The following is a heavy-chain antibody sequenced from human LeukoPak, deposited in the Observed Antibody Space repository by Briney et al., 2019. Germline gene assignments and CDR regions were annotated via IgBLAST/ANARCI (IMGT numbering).Heavy chain of an antibody. Sequence: GGSLRLSCAASGFTFSSYAMSWVRQAPGKGLEWVGRIKSKTDGGTTDYAAPVKGRFTISRDDSKNTLYLQMNSLKTEDTAVYYCTTVTYYYDSSGYPYAFDIWGQGTMVTVSS. CDR1: GFTFSSYA. CDR3: TTVTYYYDSSGYPYAFDI. J-gene: IGHJ3*02. V-gene: IGHV3-15*01. D-gene: IGHD3-22*01. CDR2: IKSKTDGGTT.